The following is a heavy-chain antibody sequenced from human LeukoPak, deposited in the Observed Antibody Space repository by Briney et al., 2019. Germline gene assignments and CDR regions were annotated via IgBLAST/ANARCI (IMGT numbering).Heavy chain of an antibody. V-gene: IGHV3-9*03. CDR3: ARGSRFLERLFEY. CDR2: ISWNSGSI. CDR1: GFTFDDYA. D-gene: IGHD3-3*01. J-gene: IGHJ4*02. Sequence: GGSLRLSCAASGFTFDDYAMHWVRQAPGKGLEWVSGISWNSGSIGYADFVKGRFTISRDNAENSLYLQMNSLRAEDMALYYCARGSRFLERLFEYWGQGTVVTVSS.